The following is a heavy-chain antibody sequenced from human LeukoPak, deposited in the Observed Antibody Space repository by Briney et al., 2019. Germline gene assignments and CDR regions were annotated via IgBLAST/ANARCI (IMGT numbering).Heavy chain of an antibody. CDR1: GFTVSSSY. V-gene: IGHV3-53*04. J-gene: IGHJ4*02. D-gene: IGHD6-19*01. Sequence: QPGGSLRLSCAASGFTVSSSYMSWVRQAPGKGLEWVSIVYSGGSIYYADSVKGRFTTSRHNSNNTLDLQMNSLRTEDTAMYYCARSYNSAWLDYWGQGTLVTVSS. CDR3: ARSYNSAWLDY. CDR2: VYSGGSI.